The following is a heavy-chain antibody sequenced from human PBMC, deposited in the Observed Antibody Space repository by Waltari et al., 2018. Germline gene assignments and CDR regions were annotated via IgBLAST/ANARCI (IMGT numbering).Heavy chain of an antibody. Sequence: EEQLVESGGGLVQPGDSLRLSCAASGFTFSSYWMNWVRQAPGKGPLWVSRISSDASDTTYADYVKGRFTISRDNAKNTLYLQMNRLRAEDTAVYYCARVARRTYRSPVPGRHYYYGMDVWGQGTTVTVSS. CDR2: ISSDASDT. D-gene: IGHD1-1*01. V-gene: IGHV3-74*03. CDR1: GFTFSSYW. CDR3: ARVARRTYRSPVPGRHYYYGMDV. J-gene: IGHJ6*02.